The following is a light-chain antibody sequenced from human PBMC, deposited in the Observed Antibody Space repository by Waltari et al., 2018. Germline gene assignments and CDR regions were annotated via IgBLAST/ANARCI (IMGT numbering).Light chain of an antibody. CDR3: QQRTDRPPVT. V-gene: IGKV3-11*01. CDR1: QSVSVS. Sequence: EVVLTKSPATLSLSPGERATLSCRASQSVSVSLAWYQQKPGQAPRLLIYDASDRATGVPARFSGSGSGTDFTLTISSLEPEDFAVYYCQQRTDRPPVTFGQGTRVEMK. CDR2: DAS. J-gene: IGKJ1*01.